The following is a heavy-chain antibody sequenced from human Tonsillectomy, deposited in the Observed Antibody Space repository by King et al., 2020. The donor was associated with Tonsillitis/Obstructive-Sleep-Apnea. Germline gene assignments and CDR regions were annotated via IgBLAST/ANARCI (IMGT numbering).Heavy chain of an antibody. D-gene: IGHD3-16*02. CDR3: ARDPTPSMITVCEVIVLGY. J-gene: IGHJ4*02. CDR1: GFTFSSYS. CDR2: ISSSSSTI. Sequence: VQLVESGGGLVQPGGSLRLSCAASGFTFSSYSMNWVRQAPGKGLEWVSYISSSSSTIYYADSVKGRFTISRDNAKNSLYLQMNSLRDEDTDVYYCARDPTPSMITVCEVIVLGYSGQRTLVTVSS. V-gene: IGHV3-48*02.